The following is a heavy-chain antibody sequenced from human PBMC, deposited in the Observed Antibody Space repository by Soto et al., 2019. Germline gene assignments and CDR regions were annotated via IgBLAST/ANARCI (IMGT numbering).Heavy chain of an antibody. CDR2: TNGHGTTK. CDR3: ARESHGDAFDL. D-gene: IGHD2-21*01. V-gene: IGHV3-48*03. CDR1: GFTFSDFE. Sequence: QPGGSLRLSCVASGFTFSDFEMNWVRQAPGKGLEWVSYTNGHGTTKKYADSVKGRFTISRDNAWTSLSLQMNSLRDEDTAIYYCARESHGDAFDLWGQGTLVTVSS. J-gene: IGHJ4*02.